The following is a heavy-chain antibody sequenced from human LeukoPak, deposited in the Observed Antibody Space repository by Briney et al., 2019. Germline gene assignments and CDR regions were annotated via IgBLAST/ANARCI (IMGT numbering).Heavy chain of an antibody. V-gene: IGHV4-34*01. CDR3: ARGRDPY. Sequence: SETLSLTCVVYGGSFSGYYWTWIRQPPGRGLEWIGEINHSGSTNYNPSLKSRVTISVDTSKSQFSLKLNSVTAADTAMYYCARGRDPYWGQGTLVTVSS. CDR1: GGSFSGYY. J-gene: IGHJ4*02. CDR2: INHSGST. D-gene: IGHD5-24*01.